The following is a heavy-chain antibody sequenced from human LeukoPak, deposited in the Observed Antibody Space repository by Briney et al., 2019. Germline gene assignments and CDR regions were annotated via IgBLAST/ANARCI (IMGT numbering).Heavy chain of an antibody. Sequence: PSETLSLTCSVSGDSISSGYYWGWIRQPPGKGLEWIGSIYHSGNSYYNPSLERRLTMSVDKSTNRISLSLTSLSAADTAVYYCAKGRHCTSASCDLFDPWGQGTLVIVSS. V-gene: IGHV4-38-2*02. J-gene: IGHJ5*02. D-gene: IGHD2-2*01. CDR2: IYHSGNS. CDR3: AKGRHCTSASCDLFDP. CDR1: GDSISSGYY.